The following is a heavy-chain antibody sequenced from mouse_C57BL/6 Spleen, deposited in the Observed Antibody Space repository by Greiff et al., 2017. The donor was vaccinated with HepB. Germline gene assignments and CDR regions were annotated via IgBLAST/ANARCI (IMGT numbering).Heavy chain of an antibody. V-gene: IGHV1-50*01. CDR3: ARGDDYDVGWFAY. Sequence: VQLQQPGAELVKPGASVKLSCKASGYTFTSYWMQWVKQRPGQGLEWIGEIDPSDSYTNYNQKFKGKSTLTVDKSSSTAYMQLSSLTSEDSAVYYCARGDDYDVGWFAYWGQGTLVTVSA. J-gene: IGHJ3*01. CDR1: GYTFTSYW. CDR2: IDPSDSYT. D-gene: IGHD2-4*01.